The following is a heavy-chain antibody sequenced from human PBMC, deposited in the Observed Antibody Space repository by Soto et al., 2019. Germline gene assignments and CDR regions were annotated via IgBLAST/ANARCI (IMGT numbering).Heavy chain of an antibody. D-gene: IGHD3-10*01. CDR3: MRPAPRGRHYFYFGMDV. CDR1: GFTFSSYA. Sequence: LRLSCAASGFTFSSYAMSWVRQAPGKGLEWVSGISSSGGSTYYADSVKGRFAISRDNSKNTLFLRMNRPRVEDTAVYYCMRPAPRGRHYFYFGMDVWGQGTTVTVSS. J-gene: IGHJ6*02. V-gene: IGHV3-23*01. CDR2: ISSSGGST.